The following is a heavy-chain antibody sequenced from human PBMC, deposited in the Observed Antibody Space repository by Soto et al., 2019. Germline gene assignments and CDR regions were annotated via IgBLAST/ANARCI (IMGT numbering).Heavy chain of an antibody. CDR2: IIPIFDTP. V-gene: IGHV1-69*01. CDR1: GGTFSTFA. Sequence: QVHLVPSGAEVKKPGSSVRVSCKASGGTFSTFAISWVRQAPGQGLQWMGGIIPIFDTPNYAQNFQGRVRITAYESTSTAYLELSGLRSDDTAVYYCASGDDGDYRAYFYYGLDVWGQGTTVTVPS. D-gene: IGHD4-17*01. CDR3: ASGDDGDYRAYFYYGLDV. J-gene: IGHJ6*02.